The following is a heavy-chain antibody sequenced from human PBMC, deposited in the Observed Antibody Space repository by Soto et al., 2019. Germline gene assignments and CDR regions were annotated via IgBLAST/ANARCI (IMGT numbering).Heavy chain of an antibody. CDR3: AHRLVSNGAWFDT. Sequence: SGPTLVNPTQTLTLTCTFSGFSLTANGVGVAWFRQPPGKALEWLALIYWDGDVRYSPSLRSRITITKDTSKDQVFLTVTNLDPVDTGTYHCAHRLVSNGAWFDTWGQGMLVTVSS. D-gene: IGHD2-21*01. V-gene: IGHV2-5*02. J-gene: IGHJ5*02. CDR2: IYWDGDV. CDR1: GFSLTANGVG.